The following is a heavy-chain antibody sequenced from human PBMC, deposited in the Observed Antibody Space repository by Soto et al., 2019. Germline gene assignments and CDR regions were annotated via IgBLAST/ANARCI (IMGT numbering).Heavy chain of an antibody. CDR1: GLTFKTYG. J-gene: IGHJ4*02. V-gene: IGHV3-33*01. D-gene: IGHD2-2*01. CDR2: LWYDGTIG. CDR3: ARTDCSSSECPSDLVGATTMDY. Sequence: GGSVRLSCVASGLTFKTYGMHWVRQAPGKGRDWVAVLWYDGTIGKYADSVKVRFTISRDNSKSTLYLQMNSLRAEDTGVYFCARTDCSSSECPSDLVGATTMDYWGQGNPVTVSS.